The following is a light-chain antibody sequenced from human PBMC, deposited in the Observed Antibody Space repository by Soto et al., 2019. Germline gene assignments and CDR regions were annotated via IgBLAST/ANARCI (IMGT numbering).Light chain of an antibody. CDR1: SSDVGGYNY. V-gene: IGLV2-14*01. CDR3: SSYTSSSTVL. Sequence: QSALTQPASVSGSPGQSITISCTGGSSDVGGYNYVSWYQQHPGKAPKLMIYQVSNRPSGVSTRFSGSKSGNTASLTISGLQTEDEADYYCSSYTSSSTVLFGGGTQLTVL. J-gene: IGLJ2*01. CDR2: QVS.